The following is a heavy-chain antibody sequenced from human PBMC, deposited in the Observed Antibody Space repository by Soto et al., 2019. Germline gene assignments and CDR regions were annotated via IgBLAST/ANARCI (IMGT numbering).Heavy chain of an antibody. D-gene: IGHD3-16*01. Sequence: PGGSMRLSCAAAGFTFGNYWMHWVRQAPGKGLVWVARIGSDGSSTSYADSVKGRFTISRDNAKNTLYLQMNSLRAEDTAMYYCTKVISTVGGDFDSWGQGTLVTVSS. J-gene: IGHJ4*02. CDR3: TKVISTVGGDFDS. CDR1: GFTFGNYW. CDR2: IGSDGSST. V-gene: IGHV3-74*01.